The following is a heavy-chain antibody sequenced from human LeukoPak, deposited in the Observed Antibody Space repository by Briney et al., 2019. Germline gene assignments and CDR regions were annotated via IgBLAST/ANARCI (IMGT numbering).Heavy chain of an antibody. CDR1: GDSMSHYY. CDR2: IYYIGST. D-gene: IGHD3-22*01. J-gene: IGHJ4*02. V-gene: IGHV4-59*12. CDR3: ARGNDYYYDSSGYYLPFDY. Sequence: SESLSLTCTVSGDSMSHYYWSWIRQAPGKGLECLGYIYYIGSTTYSPSLKSRVTISVDTSKSLFSLNLTSVTAADTAVYYCARGNDYYYDSSGYYLPFDYWGQGTLVTVSS.